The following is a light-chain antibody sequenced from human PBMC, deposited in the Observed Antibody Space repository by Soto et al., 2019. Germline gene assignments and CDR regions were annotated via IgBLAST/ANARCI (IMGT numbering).Light chain of an antibody. CDR2: TAS. CDR3: RQSPNFPHT. Sequence: DIQMTQSPSSVSASVGDRVTISCRASQDIDRRLAWFQHKPGKAPKLLISTASSLQSGVPSRFSGSGSGTDVILTIASLQFEDFANYYCRQSPNFPHTVGLGPKLEIK. CDR1: QDIDRR. V-gene: IGKV1-12*01. J-gene: IGKJ2*01.